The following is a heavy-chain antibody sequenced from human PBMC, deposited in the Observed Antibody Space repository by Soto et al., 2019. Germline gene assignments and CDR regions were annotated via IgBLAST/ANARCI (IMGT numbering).Heavy chain of an antibody. CDR2: IYHTGNT. CDR1: GGSISYDSY. Sequence: PSETLSLTCTVSGGSISYDSYWSWIRQTPGKGLEWIGYIYHTGNTYYNPSLRSRVSISVDKSKSQFSLKLISVTAADTAVYFCARDEYQLLSSVSWFDSWGQGTLVT. V-gene: IGHV4-30-4*01. D-gene: IGHD2-2*01. J-gene: IGHJ5*01. CDR3: ARDEYQLLSSVSWFDS.